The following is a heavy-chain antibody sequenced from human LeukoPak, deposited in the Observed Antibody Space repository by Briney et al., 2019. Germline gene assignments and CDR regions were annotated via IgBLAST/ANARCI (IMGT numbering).Heavy chain of an antibody. CDR1: GYTFTGYY. J-gene: IGHJ5*02. Sequence: ASVKVSCKASGYTFTGYYMHWVRQAPGQGLEWMGWINPNSGGTNYAQKFQGRVTMTRDTSISTAYMELSRLRSDDTAVYYCARDRSDSSGSNWFDPWGQGSLVIVSS. CDR2: INPNSGGT. CDR3: ARDRSDSSGSNWFDP. D-gene: IGHD3-22*01. V-gene: IGHV1-2*02.